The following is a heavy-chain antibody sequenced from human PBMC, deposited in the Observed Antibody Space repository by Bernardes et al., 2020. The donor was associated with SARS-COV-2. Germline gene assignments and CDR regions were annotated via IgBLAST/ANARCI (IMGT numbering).Heavy chain of an antibody. CDR3: ARGGSPRWGSTSCYSCDSGYWFHP. J-gene: IGHJ5*02. CDR2: VNESGST. Sequence: DTLSLSCAVSGGSITAYYWSWIRQSPGEGLEWIGEVNESGSTAYNPSLKSRVTISVDTSKNLFSLKVTPVTAADTAVYYCARGGSPRWGSTSCYSCDSGYWFHPWGQGTLVTVSS. CDR1: GGSITAYY. V-gene: IGHV4-34*01. D-gene: IGHD2-2*01.